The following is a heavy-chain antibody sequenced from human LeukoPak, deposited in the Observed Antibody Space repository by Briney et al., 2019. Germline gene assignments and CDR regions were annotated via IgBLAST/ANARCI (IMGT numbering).Heavy chain of an antibody. Sequence: GGSLRLSCAASGFTFSSYAMSWVRQAPGKGLEWVSAISGSGGSTYYADSVKGRFTISRDNSKNTLYLQMNSLRAEDTAVYYCAKYGGYSGYDSDYYFDYWGQGTLVTVSS. D-gene: IGHD5-12*01. CDR2: ISGSGGST. J-gene: IGHJ4*02. CDR1: GFTFSSYA. CDR3: AKYGGYSGYDSDYYFDY. V-gene: IGHV3-23*01.